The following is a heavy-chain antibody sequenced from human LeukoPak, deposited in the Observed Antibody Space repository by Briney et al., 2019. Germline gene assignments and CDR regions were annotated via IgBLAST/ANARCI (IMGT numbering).Heavy chain of an antibody. V-gene: IGHV3-30-3*01. D-gene: IGHD1-26*01. CDR3: AKAPRARETGAFDI. Sequence: PGGSLRLSCAASGFTFSSYAMHWVRQAPGKGLEWVAVISYDGSNKYYADSVKGRFTISRDNSKNTLYLQMNSLRAEDTAVYYCAKAPRARETGAFDIWGQGTMVTVSS. CDR1: GFTFSSYA. J-gene: IGHJ3*02. CDR2: ISYDGSNK.